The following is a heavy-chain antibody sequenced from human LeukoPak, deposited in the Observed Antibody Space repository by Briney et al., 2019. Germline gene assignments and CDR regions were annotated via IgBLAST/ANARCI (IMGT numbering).Heavy chain of an antibody. J-gene: IGHJ5*02. D-gene: IGHD4-17*01. V-gene: IGHV3-23*01. CDR3: TKDPNGDYVGAFDP. CDR1: GFSFSSFA. CDR2: INGGHYPT. Sequence: GGSLRLSCAASGFSFSSFAMTWVRQAPGKGLEWVSSINGGHYPTYNTDSVKGRFTISRDNSRDTLYLQMNSLRADDTAVYYCTKDPNGDYVGAFDPWGQGTLVTVSS.